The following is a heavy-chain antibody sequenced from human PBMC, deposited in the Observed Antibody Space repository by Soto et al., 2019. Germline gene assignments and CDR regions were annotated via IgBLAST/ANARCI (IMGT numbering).Heavy chain of an antibody. V-gene: IGHV4-31*03. J-gene: IGHJ4*02. CDR2: VYYTAST. Sequence: PSETLSLTCSVSNGSISSAGYYWSWIRQHPGRGLEWIGFVYYTASTYYNLALKSRITISVDTSKNQFSLKLTSVTAADTAVYYCAREKSNYDGSGYTDYWGQVTLVTVS. CDR1: NGSISSAGYY. CDR3: AREKSNYDGSGYTDY. D-gene: IGHD3-10*01.